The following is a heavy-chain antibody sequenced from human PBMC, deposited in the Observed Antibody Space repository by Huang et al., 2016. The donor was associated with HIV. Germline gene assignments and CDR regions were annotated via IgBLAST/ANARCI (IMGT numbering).Heavy chain of an antibody. Sequence: EAQLVESGGGLVRPGGSLRLSCAASGLGFSAYWMSWVGQIPGKGLEWVANINQEGAEKYYVDSVKGRFTISRDNAKDSLSLQMNSLRAEDTAVYYCARGHSSGWCFDYWGQGTLVTVSS. V-gene: IGHV3-7*01. CDR3: ARGHSSGWCFDY. J-gene: IGHJ4*02. CDR1: GLGFSAYW. D-gene: IGHD6-19*01. CDR2: INQEGAEK.